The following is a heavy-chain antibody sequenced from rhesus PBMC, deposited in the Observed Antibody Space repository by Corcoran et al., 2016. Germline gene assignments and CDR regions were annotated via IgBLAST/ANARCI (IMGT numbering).Heavy chain of an antibody. J-gene: IGHJ4*01. CDR2: NSGSGGIT. Sequence: QLQLQESGPGLVKPSETLSLTCAVSGGSISSNYWSWIRQPPGKGLEWIGLNSGSGGITDYNPSLKIRVTISTDKSKNQFSMKRSSVTAADTAVYYCARLPYYFDYWGQGVLVTVSS. CDR1: GGSISSNY. V-gene: IGHV4-173*01. D-gene: IGHD4-11*01. CDR3: ARLPYYFDY.